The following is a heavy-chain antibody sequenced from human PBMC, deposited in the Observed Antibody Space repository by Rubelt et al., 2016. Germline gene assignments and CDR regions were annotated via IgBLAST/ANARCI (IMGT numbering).Heavy chain of an antibody. CDR1: GGSISSNGFH. D-gene: IGHD1-1*01. Sequence: QLQLQESGPGLVKPSETLSLTCTVSGGSISSNGFHWGWIRQPPGKGLEWIGSLYYTGSTYFNASLKSRVTMSVDTSKNWFSLNLSAVTAADTAVYFCARGTHTSWFDPWGQGTLVTVSS. J-gene: IGHJ5*02. CDR2: LYYTGST. V-gene: IGHV4-39*07. CDR3: ARGTHTSWFDP.